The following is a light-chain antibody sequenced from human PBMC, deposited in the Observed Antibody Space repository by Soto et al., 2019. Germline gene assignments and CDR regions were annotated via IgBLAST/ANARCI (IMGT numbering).Light chain of an antibody. J-gene: IGKJ4*01. CDR2: AAS. Sequence: IQMTQSPSSVSASVGDRVTITCRASQGLSSWLAWYQQRPGKPPKLLIYAASILQSGVPSRFSGSGSGTDFTLTISSLQPEDFAIYSCQQATSFPRITFGAGTRVDIK. CDR1: QGLSSW. CDR3: QQATSFPRIT. V-gene: IGKV1-12*01.